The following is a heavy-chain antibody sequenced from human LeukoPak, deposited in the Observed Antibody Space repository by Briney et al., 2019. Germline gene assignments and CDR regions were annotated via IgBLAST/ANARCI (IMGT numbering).Heavy chain of an antibody. J-gene: IGHJ5*02. CDR1: GGSISSGDYY. Sequence: SETPSLTCTVSGGSISSGDYYWSWIRQPPGKGLEWIGYIYYSGSTYYNPSLKSRVTISVDTSKNQFSLKLSSVTAADTAVYYCARDNYGDYANWFDPWGQGTLVTVSS. CDR3: ARDNYGDYANWFDP. CDR2: IYYSGST. V-gene: IGHV4-30-4*01. D-gene: IGHD4-17*01.